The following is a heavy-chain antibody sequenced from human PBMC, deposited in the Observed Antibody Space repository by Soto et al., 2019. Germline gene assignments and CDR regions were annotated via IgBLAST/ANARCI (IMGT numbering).Heavy chain of an antibody. Sequence: SETLSLTCAVYGGSFSGYYWSWIRQPPGKGLEWIGEINHSGSTNYNPSLKSRVTISVDTSKNQFSLKLSSVTAADTAVYYCARVGIYVNDFRSGYYKLYYYYGMDVWGQGTTVTVSS. V-gene: IGHV4-34*01. CDR3: ARVGIYVNDFRSGYYKLYYYYGMDV. J-gene: IGHJ6*02. CDR2: INHSGST. CDR1: GGSFSGYY. D-gene: IGHD3-3*01.